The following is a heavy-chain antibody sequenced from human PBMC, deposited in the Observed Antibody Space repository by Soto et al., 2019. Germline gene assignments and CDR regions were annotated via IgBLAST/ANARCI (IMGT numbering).Heavy chain of an antibody. Sequence: PGGSLRLSCVASGVSLSTKWMIWVRQAPGKGLEWVSGIRGFSPYTFYAESVKGRFTISRDNAKNSLYLQMNSLRAEDTAVYYCARDRGYDAHDYYYNAMDVWGQGTTVTVSS. D-gene: IGHD3-10*01. V-gene: IGHV3-21*01. J-gene: IGHJ6*02. CDR2: IRGFSPYT. CDR1: GVSLSTKW. CDR3: ARDRGYDAHDYYYNAMDV.